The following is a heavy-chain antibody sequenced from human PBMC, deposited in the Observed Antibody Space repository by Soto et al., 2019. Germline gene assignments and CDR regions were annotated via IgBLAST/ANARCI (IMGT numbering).Heavy chain of an antibody. D-gene: IGHD3-16*01. Sequence: GGSLRLSCAASGFIFDDYAMHWVRQAPGKGLEWVSGISWNSGSIGYADSVKGRFTISRDNSKNTLYLQMNSLRAEDTAVYYCARDPGGTDFDYWGQGTLVTVSS. J-gene: IGHJ4*02. CDR2: ISWNSGSI. V-gene: IGHV3-9*01. CDR3: ARDPGGTDFDY. CDR1: GFIFDDYA.